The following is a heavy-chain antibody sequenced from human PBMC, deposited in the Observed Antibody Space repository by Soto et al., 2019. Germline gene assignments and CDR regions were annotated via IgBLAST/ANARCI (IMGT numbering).Heavy chain of an antibody. CDR1: GFTFSSYS. D-gene: IGHD3-3*01. V-gene: IGHV3-48*01. Sequence: GGSLRLSCAASGFTFSSYSMNWVRQAPGKGLEWVSYISSSSSTIYYADSVKGRFTISRDNAKNSLYLQMNSLRAEDTAVYYCARRYDFWSGPHYWYFDLWGRGTLVTVSS. CDR2: ISSSSSTI. CDR3: ARRYDFWSGPHYWYFDL. J-gene: IGHJ2*01.